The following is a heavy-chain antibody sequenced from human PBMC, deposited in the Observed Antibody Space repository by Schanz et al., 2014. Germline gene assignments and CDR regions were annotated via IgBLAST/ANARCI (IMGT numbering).Heavy chain of an antibody. J-gene: IGHJ4*02. D-gene: IGHD2-8*02. CDR1: GYTFTDYY. V-gene: IGHV1-2*06. CDR3: ARGLVRYFAY. Sequence: QVQLVQSGAEVKKPGASVKISCKASGYTFTDYYMYWVRQAPGQGLEWMGRINPNSGGTNYAQNFQGRVTMTRDTSISTAYMELSRLRSDDTAVYYCARGLVRYFAYWGQGTLVTVSS. CDR2: INPNSGGT.